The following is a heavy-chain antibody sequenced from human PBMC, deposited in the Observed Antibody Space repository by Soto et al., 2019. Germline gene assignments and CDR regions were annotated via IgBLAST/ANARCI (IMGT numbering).Heavy chain of an antibody. CDR1: GGSISSSSYY. D-gene: IGHD6-19*01. Sequence: PEETLSLTCTVSGGSISSSSYYWGWIRQPPGKGLEWIGSIYYSGSTYYNPSLKSRVTISVDTSKNQFSLKLSSVTAADTAVYYCAREAKGWFNWFDPWGQGTLVTVSS. J-gene: IGHJ5*02. CDR2: IYYSGST. V-gene: IGHV4-39*07. CDR3: AREAKGWFNWFDP.